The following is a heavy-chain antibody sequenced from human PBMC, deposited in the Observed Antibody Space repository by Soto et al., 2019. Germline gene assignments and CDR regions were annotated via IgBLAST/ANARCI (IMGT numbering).Heavy chain of an antibody. J-gene: IGHJ3*01. CDR1: GYSFTTYS. Sequence: NPGESLKISCKGSGYSFTTYSIGWVRQMPGKGLEWMGIIYPIDSDIKYSPSFQGQVTISADKSISTAFLQWDSLKASDTAMYYCARHSTRVQSSTWYGGFDLWGRGTMDTVSS. CDR2: IYPIDSDI. V-gene: IGHV5-51*01. CDR3: ARHSTRVQSSTWYGGFDL. D-gene: IGHD6-13*01.